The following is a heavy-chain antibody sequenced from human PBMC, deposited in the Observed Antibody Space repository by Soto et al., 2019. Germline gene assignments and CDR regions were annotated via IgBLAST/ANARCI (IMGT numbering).Heavy chain of an antibody. J-gene: IGHJ4*02. Sequence: EVQLVESGGDLVQRGGSLRLSCAASGFPFSSYWMHWVRHTPGKGLDWVARISGDGVTTYYADSVTGRFTVSRDNAKNTLSLQISDLRAEDTAVYYCARDYYGLLTRYYTDYWGQATLVSVSS. D-gene: IGHD3-9*01. CDR3: ARDYYGLLTRYYTDY. CDR2: ISGDGVTT. CDR1: GFPFSSYW. V-gene: IGHV3-74*01.